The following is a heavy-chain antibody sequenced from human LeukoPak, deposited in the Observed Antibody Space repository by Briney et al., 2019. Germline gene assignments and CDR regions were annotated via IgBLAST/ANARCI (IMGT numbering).Heavy chain of an antibody. V-gene: IGHV4-39*07. J-gene: IGHJ4*02. CDR1: GGSININTYY. D-gene: IGHD3-10*01. Sequence: SETLSLTCTVSGGSININTYYWGWIRQPPGKGLEWIGSIYYSGSTYYNPSLKSRVTISVDTSKNQFSLKLSSVTAADTAVYYCARLSPCGSGSYCLGYFDYWGQGTLVTVSS. CDR3: ARLSPCGSGSYCLGYFDY. CDR2: IYYSGST.